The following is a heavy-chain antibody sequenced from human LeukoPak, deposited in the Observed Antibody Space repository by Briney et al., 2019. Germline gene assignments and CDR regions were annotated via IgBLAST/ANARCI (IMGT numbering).Heavy chain of an antibody. Sequence: SGGSLRLSCAASGFTFSSYWMNWVRQAPGKGLVWVSSINSDGSSTSYADSVKGRFTISRDNAKNTLYLQMNSLRAEDTAVYYCARMRPDYDIVTSHYYYMDVWGKGTTVTVSS. CDR2: INSDGSST. CDR3: ARMRPDYDIVTSHYYYMDV. V-gene: IGHV3-74*01. CDR1: GFTFSSYW. J-gene: IGHJ6*03. D-gene: IGHD3-9*01.